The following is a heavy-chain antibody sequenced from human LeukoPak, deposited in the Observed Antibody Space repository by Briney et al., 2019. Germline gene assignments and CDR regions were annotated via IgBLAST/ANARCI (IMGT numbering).Heavy chain of an antibody. CDR3: ARSYDILTPTLGY. V-gene: IGHV4-31*03. J-gene: IGHJ4*02. D-gene: IGHD3-9*01. Sequence: SQTLSLTCTVSGGSISSGGYYWSWIRQHPGKGLEWIGYIYYSGSTYYNPSLKSRVTISVDKSKNQFSLKLSSVTAADTAVYYCARSYDILTPTLGYWGQGTLVTVSS. CDR2: IYYSGST. CDR1: GGSISSGGYY.